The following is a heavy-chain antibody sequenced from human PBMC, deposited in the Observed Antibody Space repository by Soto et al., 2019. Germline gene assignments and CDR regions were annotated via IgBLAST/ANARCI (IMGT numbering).Heavy chain of an antibody. D-gene: IGHD6-13*01. CDR1: GGSFSGYY. J-gene: IGHJ5*02. CDR2: INHSGST. V-gene: IGHV4-34*01. CDR3: ARGRIAAAGTSRGRRNWFDP. Sequence: SETLSLTCAVYGGSFSGYYWSWIRQPPGKGLEWIGEINHSGSTNYNPSLKSRVTISVDTSKNQFSLKLSSVTAADTAVYYCARGRIAAAGTSRGRRNWFDPWGQGTLVTVSS.